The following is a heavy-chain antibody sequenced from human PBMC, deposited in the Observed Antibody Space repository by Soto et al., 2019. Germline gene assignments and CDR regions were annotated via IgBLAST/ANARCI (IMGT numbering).Heavy chain of an antibody. D-gene: IGHD4-4*01. J-gene: IGHJ4*02. V-gene: IGHV4-59*03. CDR1: GDSISTYN. Sequence: SETLSLTCTVSGDSISTYNWGWIRQPPGKGLEWIGCIYYSGVTNYNPSLKSRVTISVDTPKNQLSLNVSSVTAADSAVYYCRGARPSLQEFDYWGQGTLVTVSS. CDR2: IYYSGVT. CDR3: RGARPSLQEFDY.